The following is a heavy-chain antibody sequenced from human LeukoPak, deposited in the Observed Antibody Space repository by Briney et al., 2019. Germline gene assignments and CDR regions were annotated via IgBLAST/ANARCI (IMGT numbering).Heavy chain of an antibody. CDR2: INHSGST. D-gene: IGHD6-13*01. Sequence: SETLSLTCAVYGGSFSGYYWSWIRQPPGKGLEWIGEINHSGSTNYNPTLKSRVTISVDTSKNQFSLKLSSVTAADTAVYYCARGSKAAAGYYFDYWGQGTLVTVSS. CDR3: ARGSKAAAGYYFDY. CDR1: GGSFSGYY. J-gene: IGHJ4*02. V-gene: IGHV4-34*01.